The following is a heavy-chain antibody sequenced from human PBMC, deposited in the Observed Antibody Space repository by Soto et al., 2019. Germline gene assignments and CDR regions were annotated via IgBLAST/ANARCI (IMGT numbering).Heavy chain of an antibody. Sequence: EVQLLESGGGLVQPGGSLRLSCVGSGFTFINYAMNWVRQTPGKGLEWVSGISGGGDRTFDADSVKGRFTISRDNSKNTANLQMTSLRADDTAVYYCARKVLGSTSRPDWWYFDLWGRGTLVTVSS. CDR3: ARKVLGSTSRPDWWYFDL. D-gene: IGHD2-2*01. V-gene: IGHV3-23*01. J-gene: IGHJ2*01. CDR1: GFTFINYA. CDR2: ISGGGDRT.